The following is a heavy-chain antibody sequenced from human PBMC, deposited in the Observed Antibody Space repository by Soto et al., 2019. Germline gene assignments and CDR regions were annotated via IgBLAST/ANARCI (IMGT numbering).Heavy chain of an antibody. J-gene: IGHJ2*01. CDR2: ISSSSSYI. CDR1: GFTFSSYS. Sequence: GGSLRLSCAASGFTFSSYSMNWVRQAPGKGLECVSSISSSSSYIYYADSVKGRFTISRDNAKNSLYLQMNSLRAEDTAVYYCARDLRGGTDWYFDLWGRGTLVTVSS. D-gene: IGHD3-16*01. V-gene: IGHV3-21*01. CDR3: ARDLRGGTDWYFDL.